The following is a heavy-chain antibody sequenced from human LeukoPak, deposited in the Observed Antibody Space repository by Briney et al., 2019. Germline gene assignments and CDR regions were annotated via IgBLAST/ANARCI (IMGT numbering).Heavy chain of an antibody. Sequence: GGSLRLSCAASGFTFSSYATSWVRQAPGKGLEWVSAISGSGGSTYYADCVKGRFTISRDNSKNTLYLQMNSLRAEDTAVYYCAKGLEGLQPKDGMDAWGQGTTVTVSS. D-gene: IGHD4-11*01. CDR1: GFTFSSYA. V-gene: IGHV3-23*01. CDR3: AKGLEGLQPKDGMDA. CDR2: ISGSGGST. J-gene: IGHJ6*02.